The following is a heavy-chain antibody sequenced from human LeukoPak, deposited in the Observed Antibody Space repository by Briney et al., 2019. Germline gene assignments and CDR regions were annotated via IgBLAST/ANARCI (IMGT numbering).Heavy chain of an antibody. D-gene: IGHD6-19*01. Sequence: PGGSLRLSCAASGFTVSSNDMSWVRQAPGKGLECIPVIYSGGSTDYADSVKGRLTISRDNSKNTLYLQMNSLRAEDTAVYYCARGRALGYSGWYEEGADTFDIWGQGTMVTVSS. V-gene: IGHV3-53*01. CDR3: ARGRALGYSGWYEEGADTFDI. CDR2: IYSGGST. CDR1: GFTVSSND. J-gene: IGHJ3*02.